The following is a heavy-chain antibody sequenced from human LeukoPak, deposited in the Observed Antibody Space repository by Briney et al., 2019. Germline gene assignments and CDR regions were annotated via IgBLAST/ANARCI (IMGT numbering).Heavy chain of an antibody. CDR2: ISGSGGST. V-gene: IGHV3-23*01. J-gene: IGHJ4*02. CDR1: GFTFSSYT. Sequence: GGSLRLSCAASGFTFSSYTMPWVRQAPGKGLEWVSAISGSGGSTYYADSVEGRFTISRDNSKNTVYLQMNTLRAEDTAVYYCAKDYPLDYWGQGALVTVSS. CDR3: AKDYPLDY.